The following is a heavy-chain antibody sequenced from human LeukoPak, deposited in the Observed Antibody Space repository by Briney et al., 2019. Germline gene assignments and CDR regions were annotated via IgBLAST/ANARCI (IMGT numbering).Heavy chain of an antibody. CDR1: GNIFTNYH. CDR2: VYTDGGTI. V-gene: IGHV1-46*01. J-gene: IGHJ4*02. CDR3: ATRAPRSYRFDY. D-gene: IGHD3-10*01. Sequence: GASVKVSCKASGNIFTNYHIHWVRLAPGRGLEWMGAVYTDGGTITNTRSFQHGRVTMTRDVSTRTVYMELSSLSSEDTAVYYCATRAPRSYRFDYWGQEILVTVSS.